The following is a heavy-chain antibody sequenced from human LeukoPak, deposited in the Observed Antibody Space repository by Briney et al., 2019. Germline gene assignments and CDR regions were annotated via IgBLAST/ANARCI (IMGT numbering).Heavy chain of an antibody. V-gene: IGHV4-34*01. CDR3: ARGLGSIAAAVYFAY. D-gene: IGHD6-13*01. CDR1: GVSLSAYY. CDR2: INHSGST. J-gene: IGHJ4*02. Sequence: SETLSLTCAVHGVSLSAYYWSWIRQPPGKGLEWIGEINHSGSTNYNPSLKSRVTISVEKSKNKFYLKMSSLTAADTAVYYCARGLGSIAAAVYFAYWGPGTLVTVSS.